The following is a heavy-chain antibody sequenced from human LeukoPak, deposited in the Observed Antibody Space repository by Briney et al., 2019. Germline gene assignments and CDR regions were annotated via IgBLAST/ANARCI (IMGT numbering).Heavy chain of an antibody. Sequence: GGSLRLSCAASGFTFSSYAMSWVRQAPGKGLEWVSVISGSGSSTYYADSVKGRFTISRDNSKNTLYLQMNSLRAEDTAVYYCAKLADYIWGSYRYHYFDYWGQGTLVTVSS. V-gene: IGHV3-23*01. D-gene: IGHD3-16*02. CDR2: ISGSGSST. CDR1: GFTFSSYA. J-gene: IGHJ4*02. CDR3: AKLADYIWGSYRYHYFDY.